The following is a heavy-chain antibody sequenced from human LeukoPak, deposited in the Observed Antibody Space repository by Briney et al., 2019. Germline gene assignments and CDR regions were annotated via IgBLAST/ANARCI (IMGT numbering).Heavy chain of an antibody. V-gene: IGHV3-23*01. D-gene: IGHD2-21*01. CDR1: GFSFGSHP. J-gene: IGHJ4*02. CDR2: ITGSGDYT. Sequence: PGGSLRLSCAASGFSFGSHPMNWVRQAPGKGLEWVSGITGSGDYTYYIDSVQGRFTISRDNSKNMLFLQMNSVRAEDTAVYYCARGVMAARVYYFDYWGRGILVTVSS. CDR3: ARGVMAARVYYFDY.